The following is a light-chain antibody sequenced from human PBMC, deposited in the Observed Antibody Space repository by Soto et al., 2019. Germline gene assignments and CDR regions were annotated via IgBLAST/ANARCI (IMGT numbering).Light chain of an antibody. J-gene: IGKJ1*01. V-gene: IGKV3-15*01. CDR1: QNIYYN. CDR3: LQYHNLWA. CDR2: RAS. Sequence: ILMTQSPATVSVSPGESDTLSCRASQNIYYNVAWYQQRPGQAPRLLIYRASTRAPGVPARFSGSGSGTEFTLTISSLQPEDFTVYSCLQYHNLWAFGQGTKVEI.